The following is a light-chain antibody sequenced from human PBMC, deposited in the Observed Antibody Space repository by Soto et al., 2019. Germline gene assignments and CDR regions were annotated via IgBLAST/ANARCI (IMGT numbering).Light chain of an antibody. CDR1: QDISNY. CDR2: DAS. CDR3: QQYDNPPPIT. J-gene: IGKJ5*01. Sequence: IQMTQSPSSLSASVGDRVTIICQGSQDISNYFNWYQQKPGKAXKLLIYDASNLETGVPSRFSGSGCGTDFTFTISSLQTEDIATYYCQQYDNPPPITFGQGTRLEIK. V-gene: IGKV1-33*01.